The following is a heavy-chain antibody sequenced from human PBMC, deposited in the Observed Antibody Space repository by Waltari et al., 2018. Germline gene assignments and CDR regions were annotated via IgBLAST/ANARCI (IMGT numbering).Heavy chain of an antibody. CDR2: INPSGGST. D-gene: IGHD3-22*01. CDR3: ARINYYDSSGYTYYFDY. J-gene: IGHJ4*02. Sequence: QVQLVQSGAEVKKPGASVKVSCKASGYTFTSYYMHWVRQAPGQGLEWMGIINPSGGSTSYGQKFQGRVTMTRDTSTSTVYMELSSLRSEDTAVYYCARINYYDSSGYTYYFDYWGQGTLVTVSS. CDR1: GYTFTSYY. V-gene: IGHV1-46*01.